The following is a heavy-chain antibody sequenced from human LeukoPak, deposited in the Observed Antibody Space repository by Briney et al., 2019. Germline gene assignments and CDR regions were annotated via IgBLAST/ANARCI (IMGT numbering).Heavy chain of an antibody. Sequence: ASVKVSCKASGYTFTGYYMHWVRQAPGQGLEWMGWMNPNTANTGYAQKFQGRVTITRNTSISTSYMELNSLRSEDTAVYYCARGEYSGSYYYFAYWAREPWSPSPQ. J-gene: IGHJ4*02. CDR3: ARGEYSGSYYYFAY. CDR1: GYTFTGYY. CDR2: MNPNTANT. D-gene: IGHD1-26*01. V-gene: IGHV1-8*03.